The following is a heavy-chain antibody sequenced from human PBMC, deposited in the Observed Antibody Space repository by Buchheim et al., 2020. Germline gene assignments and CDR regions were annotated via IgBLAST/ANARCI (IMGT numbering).Heavy chain of an antibody. J-gene: IGHJ6*02. CDR3: ASHRAEGFWSGYYTDPYYYYGMDV. CDR2: ISSSGGTI. D-gene: IGHD3-3*01. CDR1: GFTFSSYE. V-gene: IGHV3-48*03. Sequence: EVQLVESGGGLVRPGGSLRLSCAASGFTFSSYEMNWVRQAPGKGLEWVSYISSSGGTIYYADSVKGRFTISRDNAKNSLYLQMNSLRAEDTAVYYCASHRAEGFWSGYYTDPYYYYGMDVWGQGTT.